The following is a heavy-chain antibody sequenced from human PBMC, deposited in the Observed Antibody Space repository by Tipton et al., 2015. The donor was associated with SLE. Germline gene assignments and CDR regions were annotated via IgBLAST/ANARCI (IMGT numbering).Heavy chain of an antibody. Sequence: SLRLSCAASGFTVSSNYMSWVRQAPGKGLERVSVIYSGGSTYYADSVKGRFTISRRNSKNTLYLQMNSLRAEDTAVYYCAGDSRGYCSGGSCSDAFDIWGQGTMVTVSA. V-gene: IGHV3-53*04. CDR1: GFTVSSNY. CDR2: IYSGGST. CDR3: AGDSRGYCSGGSCSDAFDI. J-gene: IGHJ3*02. D-gene: IGHD2-15*01.